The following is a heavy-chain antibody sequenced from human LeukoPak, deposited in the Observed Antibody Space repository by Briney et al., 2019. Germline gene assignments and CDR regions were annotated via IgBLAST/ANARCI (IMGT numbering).Heavy chain of an antibody. V-gene: IGHV4-38-2*02. CDR3: ARDAFGRDYYGSGSRTFDY. D-gene: IGHD3-10*01. J-gene: IGHJ4*02. CDR2: VYKTGTT. Sequence: PSETLSLTCTVSGYSISSGYYWGWIRQPPGKGLEWIGRVYKTGTTFYTPSLKSRVTISVDTSKNQFSLKLSSVTAADTAMYYCARDAFGRDYYGSGSRTFDYWGQGTLVTVSS. CDR1: GYSISSGYY.